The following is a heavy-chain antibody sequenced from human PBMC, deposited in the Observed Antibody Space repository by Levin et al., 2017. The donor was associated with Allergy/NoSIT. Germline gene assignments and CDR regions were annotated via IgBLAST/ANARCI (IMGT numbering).Heavy chain of an antibody. CDR1: GFTFSDYY. CDR3: ARARRSGGSCFFDY. Sequence: PGGSLRLSCAASGFTFSDYYMTWIRQTPGKGLEWVSYISHSGDIIYYADSVKGRFTISRDNAKNSLHLQMNSLRVDDTAVYYCARARRSGGSCFFDYWRQGPLVTVSS. V-gene: IGHV3-11*01. D-gene: IGHD2-15*01. J-gene: IGHJ4*02. CDR2: ISHSGDII.